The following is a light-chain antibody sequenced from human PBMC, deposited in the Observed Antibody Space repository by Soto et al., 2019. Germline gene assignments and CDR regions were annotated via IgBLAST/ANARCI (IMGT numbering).Light chain of an antibody. CDR3: ASWDDSLNAQV. CDR1: SSNIGSNT. Sequence: QSVLTQPPSASGTPGQRVTISCSGSSSNIGSNTVNWYQQLPGTAPKLLIYSNNQRPSGVPDRFSGSKSGTSASLAISGLLSEDEADYYCASWDDSLNAQVFGGGTKLTVL. V-gene: IGLV1-44*01. J-gene: IGLJ3*02. CDR2: SNN.